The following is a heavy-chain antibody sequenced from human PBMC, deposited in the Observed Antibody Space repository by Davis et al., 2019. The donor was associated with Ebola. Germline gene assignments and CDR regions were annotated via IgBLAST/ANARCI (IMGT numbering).Heavy chain of an antibody. CDR2: INHSGST. V-gene: IGHV4-34*01. CDR3: ARDESIAVAGPRGWFDP. D-gene: IGHD6-19*01. J-gene: IGHJ5*02. Sequence: MPSETLSLTCAVYGGSFSGYYWSWIRQPPGKGLEWIGEINHSGSTNYNPSLKSRVTISVDTSKNQFSLQLKSVTPEDTAVYYCARDESIAVAGPRGWFDPWGQGILVTVSS. CDR1: GGSFSGYY.